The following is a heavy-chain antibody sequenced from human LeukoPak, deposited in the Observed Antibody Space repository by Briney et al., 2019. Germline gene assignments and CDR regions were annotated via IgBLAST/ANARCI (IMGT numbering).Heavy chain of an antibody. J-gene: IGHJ4*02. V-gene: IGHV3-23*01. CDR3: AKDHGRIAVARPDY. CDR2: ISGSGGST. Sequence: GGSLRLSCAASGFTFSSYSMNWVRQAPGKGLEWVSAISGSGGSTYYADSVKGRFTISRDNSKNTLHLQMNSLRAEDTAVYYCAKDHGRIAVARPDYWGQGTLVTVSS. CDR1: GFTFSSYS. D-gene: IGHD6-19*01.